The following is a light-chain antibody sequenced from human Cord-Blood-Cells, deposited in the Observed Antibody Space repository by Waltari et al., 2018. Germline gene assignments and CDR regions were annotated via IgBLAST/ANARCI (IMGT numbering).Light chain of an antibody. CDR3: QQYYSTPLLT. Sequence: DIVMTQSPDSLAVSLGERATINCKSSQSVLYSSNNKNYLAWYQQKPGRPPKLLIYWASTRESGVPDRFSGSGSGTDFTLTISSLQAEDVAVYYCQQYYSTPLLTFGGGTKVEIK. V-gene: IGKV4-1*01. CDR1: QSVLYSSNNKNY. CDR2: WAS. J-gene: IGKJ4*01.